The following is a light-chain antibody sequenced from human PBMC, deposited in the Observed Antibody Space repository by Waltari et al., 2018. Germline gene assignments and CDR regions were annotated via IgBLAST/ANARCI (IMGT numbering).Light chain of an antibody. Sequence: ETVMTQSPVTLSVSPGERAPLPCRASQTISSNLAWYQQKPGQAPRLLIYGASTRATGIPARFSGSGSGTEFTLTISSLQSEDFAVYYCQQYNNWPPGTFGPGTKVEIK. J-gene: IGKJ1*01. CDR3: QQYNNWPPGT. CDR1: QTISSN. CDR2: GAS. V-gene: IGKV3-15*01.